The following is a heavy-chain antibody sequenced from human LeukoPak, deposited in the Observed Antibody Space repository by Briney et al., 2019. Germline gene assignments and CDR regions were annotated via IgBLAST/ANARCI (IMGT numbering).Heavy chain of an antibody. CDR1: GFTFSSYA. V-gene: IGHV3-30*04. J-gene: IGHJ5*02. CDR3: ARAPGGYCSSTSCYVWFDP. Sequence: GRSLRLSCAASGFTFSSYAMHWVRQAPGKGLEWVAVISYDGSNKYYADSVKGRFTISRDNSKNTLYLQMNSLRAEDTAVYYCARAPGGYCSSTSCYVWFDPWGQGTLVTVSS. D-gene: IGHD2-2*01. CDR2: ISYDGSNK.